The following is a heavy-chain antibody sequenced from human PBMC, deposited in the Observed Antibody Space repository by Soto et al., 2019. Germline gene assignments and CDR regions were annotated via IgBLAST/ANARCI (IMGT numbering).Heavy chain of an antibody. CDR3: ARFKYYFFNYYGMDV. V-gene: IGHV4-34*01. D-gene: IGHD3-10*01. J-gene: IGHJ6*02. Sequence: SETLSLTCTVSGGSLSSGGYYWSWIRQPPGKGLEWIGEINHSGSTNYNPSLKSRVTISVDTSKNQFSLKLSSVTAADTAVYYCARFKYYFFNYYGMDVWGQGTTVTVSS. CDR1: GGSLSSGGYY. CDR2: INHSGST.